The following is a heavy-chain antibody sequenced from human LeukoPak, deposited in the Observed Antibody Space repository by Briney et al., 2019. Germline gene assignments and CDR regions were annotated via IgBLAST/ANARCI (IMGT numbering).Heavy chain of an antibody. D-gene: IGHD1-26*01. Sequence: GGSLRLSCVASGFSFDKFGMHWVRQAPGKGLEYVSSVSADESGKYYTKSVRGRFSISRDNSKSTMYLQLGNLRPDDMGIYYCASLDRSEIPWGPGTLVTVSS. J-gene: IGHJ5*02. V-gene: IGHV3-64*01. CDR1: GFSFDKFG. CDR2: VSADESGK. CDR3: ASLDRSEIP.